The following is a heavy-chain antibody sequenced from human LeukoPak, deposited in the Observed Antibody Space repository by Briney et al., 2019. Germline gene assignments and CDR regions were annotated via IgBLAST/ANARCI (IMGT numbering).Heavy chain of an antibody. D-gene: IGHD2-2*01. J-gene: IGHJ6*02. Sequence: PGGSLRLSCAASGFTFSSYSMNWVRQAPGKGLEWVSYISSSSSTIYYADSVKGRFTISRDNSKNTLYLQLNSLRAEDTAVYYCAKSTSPLYYYYGMDVWGQGTTVTVPS. V-gene: IGHV3-48*01. CDR3: AKSTSPLYYYYGMDV. CDR1: GFTFSSYS. CDR2: ISSSSSTI.